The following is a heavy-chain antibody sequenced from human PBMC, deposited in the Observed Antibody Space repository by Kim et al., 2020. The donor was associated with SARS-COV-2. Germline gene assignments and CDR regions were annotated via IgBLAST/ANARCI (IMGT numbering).Heavy chain of an antibody. V-gene: IGHV1-69*13. D-gene: IGHD6-13*01. Sequence: SVKVSCKASGGTFSSYAISWVRQAPGQGLEWMGGIIPIFGTANYAQKFQGRVTITADESTSTAYMELSSLRSEDTAVYYCVRHRVFHHELSHYYYGMDVWGQGTTVTVSS. J-gene: IGHJ6*02. CDR1: GGTFSSYA. CDR2: IIPIFGTA. CDR3: VRHRVFHHELSHYYYGMDV.